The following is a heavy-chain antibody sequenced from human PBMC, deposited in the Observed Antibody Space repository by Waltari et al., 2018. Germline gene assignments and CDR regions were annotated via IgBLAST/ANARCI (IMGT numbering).Heavy chain of an antibody. D-gene: IGHD6-6*01. CDR1: GYSISSGYY. V-gene: IGHV4-38-2*02. CDR3: ARDPGKLMAARPGREFDP. Sequence: QVQLQESGPGLVQPSETLSLTCDVSGYSISSGYYWGWIRQPPGKGLEWIGTIHHSGSTYYNPSLKSRVTLSIDTSKNQFSLMLNSVTAADTAAYYCARDPGKLMAARPGREFDPWGPGILVTVS. J-gene: IGHJ5*02. CDR2: IHHSGST.